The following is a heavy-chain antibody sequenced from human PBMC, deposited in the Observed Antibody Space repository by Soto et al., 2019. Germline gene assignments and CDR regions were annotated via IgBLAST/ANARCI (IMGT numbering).Heavy chain of an antibody. CDR1: SGSISSSNW. CDR2: IYHSGST. J-gene: IGHJ4*02. D-gene: IGHD3-3*01. Sequence: QVQLQESGPGLVKPSGTLSLTCAVSSGSISSSNWWSWVRQPPGKGLEWIGEIYHSGSTNYNPSLTSRVTISVDKSKNQFSLKLSSVTAADTAVYYCARRPRITIFGVVTPYYFDYWGQGTLVTVSS. CDR3: ARRPRITIFGVVTPYYFDY. V-gene: IGHV4-4*02.